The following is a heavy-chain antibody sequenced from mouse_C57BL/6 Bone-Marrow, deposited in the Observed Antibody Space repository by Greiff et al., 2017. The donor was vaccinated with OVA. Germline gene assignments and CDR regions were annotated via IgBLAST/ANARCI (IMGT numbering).Heavy chain of an antibody. J-gene: IGHJ3*01. Sequence: QVHVKQSGPELVKPGASVKLSCKASGYTFTSYDINWVKQRPGQGLEWIGWIYPRDGSTKYNEKFKGKATLTVDTSSSTAYMELHSLTSEDSAVYFCARYYGNYWFAYWGQGTLVTVSA. CDR3: ARYYGNYWFAY. D-gene: IGHD2-1*01. V-gene: IGHV1-85*01. CDR1: GYTFTSYD. CDR2: IYPRDGST.